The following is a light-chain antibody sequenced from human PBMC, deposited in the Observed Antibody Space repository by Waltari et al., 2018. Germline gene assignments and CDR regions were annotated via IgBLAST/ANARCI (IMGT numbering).Light chain of an antibody. CDR3: QQHTSYPWT. V-gene: IGKV1-17*01. Sequence: DVQLTQSPSPLSASVGDRVPITCRASQGIRNDLPWYQQRPGKAPKRLIYGASTLPGGVPSRFSGSGSGTEFTLTISSLQPEDFATYYCQQHTSYPWTFGPGTTV. CDR2: GAS. J-gene: IGKJ1*01. CDR1: QGIRND.